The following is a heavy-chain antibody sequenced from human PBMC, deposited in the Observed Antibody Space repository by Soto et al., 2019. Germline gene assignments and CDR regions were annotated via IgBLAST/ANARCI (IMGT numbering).Heavy chain of an antibody. CDR3: ARGYCSGGNCSNGLDV. V-gene: IGHV1-46*01. CDR2: VYPSGGGT. D-gene: IGHD2-15*01. Sequence: QVQLVQSGAEVRKPGASVRVSCKAAGYTFSITYLHWLRQAPGQGLEWLGLVYPSGGGTNYKESFKGRLNITRDTSTSTVYMDLSRLTSEDTAIYYCARGYCSGGNCSNGLDVWGQGTTVTVSS. J-gene: IGHJ6*02. CDR1: GYTFSITY.